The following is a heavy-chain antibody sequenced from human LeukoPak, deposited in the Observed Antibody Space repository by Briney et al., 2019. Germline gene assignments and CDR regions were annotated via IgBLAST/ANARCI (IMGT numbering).Heavy chain of an antibody. Sequence: ASVKVSRKASGYTFTSYGISWVRQAPGQGLEWMGWISAYNGNTNYAQKLQGRVTMTTDISTSTAYMELRSLRSDDTAVYYCARDPMHYGGLRTYYYYYGMDVWGQGTTVTVSS. CDR2: ISAYNGNT. CDR1: GYTFTSYG. D-gene: IGHD4-23*01. J-gene: IGHJ6*02. V-gene: IGHV1-18*01. CDR3: ARDPMHYGGLRTYYYYYGMDV.